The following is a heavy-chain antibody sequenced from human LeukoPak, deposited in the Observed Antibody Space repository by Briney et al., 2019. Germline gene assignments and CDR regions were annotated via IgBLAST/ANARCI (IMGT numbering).Heavy chain of an antibody. CDR1: GGSISSYY. J-gene: IGHJ4*02. V-gene: IGHV4-59*08. Sequence: PSETLSLTCTVSGGSISSYYWSWIRQPPGKGLEWIGCIYYSGSTNYNPSLKSRVSISVDTSKNQFSLKLSSVTAADTAVYYCACSSSWYYFDYWGQGTLVTVSS. D-gene: IGHD6-13*01. CDR2: IYYSGST. CDR3: ACSSSWYYFDY.